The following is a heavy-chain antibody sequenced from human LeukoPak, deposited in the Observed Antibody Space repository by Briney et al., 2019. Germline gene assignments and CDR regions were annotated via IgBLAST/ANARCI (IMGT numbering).Heavy chain of an antibody. CDR1: GDSVRSGSNY. Sequence: SETLSLTCTVSGDSVRSGSNYWGWFRLPPGKGLEWIGRIYTSGSTNYNPSLKSRVTMSVDTSKNQFSLKLSSVTAADTAVYYCARDGSGSYYNAWYWFDPWGQGTLVTVSS. CDR3: ARDGSGSYYNAWYWFDP. CDR2: IYTSGST. D-gene: IGHD3-10*01. V-gene: IGHV4-61*01. J-gene: IGHJ5*02.